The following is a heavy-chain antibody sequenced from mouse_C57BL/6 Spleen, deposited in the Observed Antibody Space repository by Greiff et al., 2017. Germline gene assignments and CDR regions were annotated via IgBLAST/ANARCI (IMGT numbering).Heavy chain of an antibody. Sequence: QVQLQQPGAELVRPGSSVKLSCKASGYTFTSYWMDWVKQRPGQGLEWIGNIYPSDSETHYNQKFKDKATLTVDKSSSTAYMQRSSLTSEDSAVYYCASTDSSGPFAYWGQGTLVTVSA. CDR2: IYPSDSET. CDR1: GYTFTSYW. D-gene: IGHD3-2*02. CDR3: ASTDSSGPFAY. V-gene: IGHV1-61*01. J-gene: IGHJ3*01.